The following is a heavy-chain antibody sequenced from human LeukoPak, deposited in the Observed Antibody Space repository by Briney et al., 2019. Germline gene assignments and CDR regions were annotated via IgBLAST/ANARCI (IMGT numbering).Heavy chain of an antibody. CDR2: ISTYNGNT. V-gene: IGHV1-18*01. CDR1: GYTFTNYG. Sequence: ASVTVSCKASGYTFTNYGITWVRQAPGQGLEWMGWISTYNGNTNYAQKLQGRVTMTTDTSTSTAYMELRSLRSDDTAVYYCARSYDSSGYYYFGYWGQGTLVTVSS. D-gene: IGHD3-22*01. CDR3: ARSYDSSGYYYFGY. J-gene: IGHJ4*02.